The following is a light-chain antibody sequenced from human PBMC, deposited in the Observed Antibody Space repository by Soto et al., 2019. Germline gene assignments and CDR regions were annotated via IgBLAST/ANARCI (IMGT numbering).Light chain of an antibody. J-gene: IGKJ5*01. Sequence: VVTHAAVTLSSSLEERVTLSCRASQSIGSYLGWLQQKPGQAPRLLIYDASKRAHGIPGRFSGSGSGTDFPLTISSLEPEDFAVYYCTQRRNSISFGQGTRLEIK. CDR2: DAS. V-gene: IGKV3-11*01. CDR1: QSIGSY. CDR3: TQRRNSIS.